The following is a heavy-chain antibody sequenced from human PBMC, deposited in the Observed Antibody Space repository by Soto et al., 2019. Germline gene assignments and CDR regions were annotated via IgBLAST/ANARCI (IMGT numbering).Heavy chain of an antibody. CDR2: ISSSSSYT. CDR3: AKPNLYCSSTSCYDF. V-gene: IGHV3-11*06. CDR1: GFTFSDYY. J-gene: IGHJ4*02. D-gene: IGHD2-2*01. Sequence: PGGSLRLSCAASGFTFSDYYMSWIRQAPGKGLEWVSYISSSSSYTNYADSVKGRFTISRDNAKNSLYLQMNSLRAEDTAVYYCAKPNLYCSSTSCYDFWGQGTLVTVSS.